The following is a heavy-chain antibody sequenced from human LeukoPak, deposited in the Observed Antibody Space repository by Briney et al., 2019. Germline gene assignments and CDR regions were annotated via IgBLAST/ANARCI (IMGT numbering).Heavy chain of an antibody. V-gene: IGHV3-30*04. Sequence: GRSLRLSCAASGFTFSSYAMHWVRQAPGKGLEWVAVISYDGSNKYYADSVKGRFTISRDNSKNTLYLQMNSLRAEDTAVYYCARAAGSGSPRFDYWGQGTLVTVSS. CDR1: GFTFSSYA. D-gene: IGHD6-19*01. CDR3: ARAAGSGSPRFDY. J-gene: IGHJ4*02. CDR2: ISYDGSNK.